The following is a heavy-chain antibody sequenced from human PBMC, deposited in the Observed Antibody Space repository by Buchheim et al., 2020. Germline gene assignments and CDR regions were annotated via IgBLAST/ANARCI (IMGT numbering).Heavy chain of an antibody. CDR3: ARDRTVTTNYYYYGMDV. CDR1: GFTFSDYY. J-gene: IGHJ6*02. V-gene: IGHV3-11*05. D-gene: IGHD4-17*01. Sequence: QVQLVESGGGLVKPGGSLRLSCAASGFTFSDYYMSWIRQAPGKGLEWVSYISSSSSYTNYADSVKGRFTISRDNAKNSLYLQMNSLRAEDTAVYYCARDRTVTTNYYYYGMDVWGQGTT. CDR2: ISSSSSYT.